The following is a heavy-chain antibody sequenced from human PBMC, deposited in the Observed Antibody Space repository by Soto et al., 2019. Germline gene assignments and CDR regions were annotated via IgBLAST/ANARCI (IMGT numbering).Heavy chain of an antibody. CDR2: MDSGVSNT. V-gene: IGHV3-74*01. J-gene: IGHJ4*02. CDR3: ATDYGLDLDN. D-gene: IGHD3-10*01. Sequence: EVQLVESGGGVVQPGESLRLSCAASGFTFHVRWMHWVRQRPGEGLVWVSGMDSGVSNTNYADSVKGRCSISRDNANHTLYLQMNSLTSGDTAVYYCATDYGLDLDNWGQGTLVTVSS. CDR1: GFTFHVRW.